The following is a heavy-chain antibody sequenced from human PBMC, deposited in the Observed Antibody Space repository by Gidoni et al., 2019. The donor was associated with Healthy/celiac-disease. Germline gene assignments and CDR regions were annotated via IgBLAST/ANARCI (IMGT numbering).Heavy chain of an antibody. V-gene: IGHV3-21*01. Sequence: EVQLVESGGGLVKPGGSLRLSCAASGFTFSSYSMNWVRQAPGKGLEWVSSISSSSSYIYYADSVKGRFTISRDNAKNSLYLQMNSLRAEDTAVYYCARDPTEYQLLYSGWFDPWGQGTLVTVSS. CDR1: GFTFSSYS. CDR2: ISSSSSYI. D-gene: IGHD2-2*02. CDR3: ARDPTEYQLLYSGWFDP. J-gene: IGHJ5*02.